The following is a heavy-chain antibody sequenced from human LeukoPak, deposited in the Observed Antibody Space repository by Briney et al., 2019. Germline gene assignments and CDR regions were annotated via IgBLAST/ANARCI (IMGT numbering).Heavy chain of an antibody. V-gene: IGHV3-23*01. CDR1: GFTFSSYG. D-gene: IGHD3-10*01. J-gene: IGHJ4*02. Sequence: GGSLRLSCAASGFTFSSYGMSWVRQDPGKGLEWVSAISGSGGSTYYADSVKRRFTISRDNSKNTLYLQMNSLRAEDTAVYYCAKISGFGESYWGQGTLVTVSS. CDR2: ISGSGGST. CDR3: AKISGFGESY.